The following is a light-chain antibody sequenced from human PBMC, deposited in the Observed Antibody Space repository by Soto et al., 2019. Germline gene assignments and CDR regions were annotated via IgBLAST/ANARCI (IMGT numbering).Light chain of an antibody. CDR1: QSLLHSNGYTY. CDR2: WGS. J-gene: IGKJ1*01. Sequence: DIVMTQSPLSLPVTPGEPASISCRSSQSLLHSNGYTYLDWYLQKPGQSPQLLIYWGSNRASGVPDRFSGSGSGTDFTLQISRVEAEDVGIYYCMQTLQTPTFGQGTKVDIK. V-gene: IGKV2-28*01. CDR3: MQTLQTPT.